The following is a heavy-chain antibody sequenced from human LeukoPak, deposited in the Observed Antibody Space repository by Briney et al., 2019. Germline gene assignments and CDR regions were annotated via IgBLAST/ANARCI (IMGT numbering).Heavy chain of an antibody. CDR1: GGSISSYY. V-gene: IGHV4-59*01. J-gene: IGHJ3*01. CDR3: ARAFRADGFDL. CDR2: IYYSGST. Sequence: SETLSLTCTVSGGSISSYYWSWIRQPPGKGLEWIGYIYYSGSTNYNPSLKSRVTISVDTSKNQFSLKLSSVTAADTAVYYCARAFRADGFDLWGQGTMVTVS.